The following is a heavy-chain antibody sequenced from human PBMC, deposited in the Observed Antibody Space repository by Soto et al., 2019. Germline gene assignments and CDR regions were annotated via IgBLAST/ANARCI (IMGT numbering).Heavy chain of an antibody. V-gene: IGHV3-21*01. J-gene: IGHJ4*02. CDR2: ISSSSSYI. CDR3: ARDSSSAGYYFDY. CDR1: GLTLSSYS. Sequence: GGSLELSCAASGLTLSSYSMNGFRKAPGKGLEWVSSISSSSSYIYYADSVKGRFTISRDNAKNSLYLQMNSLRAEDTAVYYCARDSSSAGYYFDYWGQGTLVTVSS. D-gene: IGHD6-6*01.